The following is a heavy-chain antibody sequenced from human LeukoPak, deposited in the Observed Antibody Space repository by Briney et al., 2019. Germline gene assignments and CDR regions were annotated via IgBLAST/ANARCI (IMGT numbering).Heavy chain of an antibody. J-gene: IGHJ4*02. D-gene: IGHD2-15*01. V-gene: IGHV3-66*02. Sequence: GGSLRLSCAASGFTVSSNYMSWVRQAPGKGPEWVSVIYSGGSTYYADSVKGRFTISRDNSKNALYLQMNSLRAEDTAVYYCASFLAATDFDYWGQGTLVTVSS. CDR3: ASFLAATDFDY. CDR2: IYSGGST. CDR1: GFTVSSNY.